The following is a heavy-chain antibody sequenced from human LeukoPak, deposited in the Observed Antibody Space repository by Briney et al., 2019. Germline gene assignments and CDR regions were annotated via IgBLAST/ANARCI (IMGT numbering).Heavy chain of an antibody. CDR2: ISYDGSNK. J-gene: IGHJ6*03. CDR3: AREWENYYYMDV. CDR1: GFTFSSYA. V-gene: IGHV3-30*14. Sequence: GGSLRLSCAASGFTFSSYAMHWVRQAPGKGLEWVAVISYDGSNKYYADSVKGRFTISRDNSKNTLYLQMNSLRAEDTAVYYCAREWENYYYMDVWGKGTTVTVSS. D-gene: IGHD1-26*01.